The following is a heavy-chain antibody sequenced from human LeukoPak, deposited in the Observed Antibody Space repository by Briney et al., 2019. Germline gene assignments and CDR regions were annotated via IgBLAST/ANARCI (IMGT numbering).Heavy chain of an antibody. J-gene: IGHJ4*02. D-gene: IGHD3-3*01. CDR3: ARGPPGIIRFLDWNSPLDS. CDR1: GYTFTGYY. CDR2: ISPNSGGT. Sequence: ASVKVSCKASGYTFTGYYMHWVRQAPGQGLEWMGWISPNSGGTNYAQKFQGRVTMTRDTSISTAYMEVTNLRSDDTADYYCARGPPGIIRFLDWNSPLDSWGQGTLVTVSS. V-gene: IGHV1-2*02.